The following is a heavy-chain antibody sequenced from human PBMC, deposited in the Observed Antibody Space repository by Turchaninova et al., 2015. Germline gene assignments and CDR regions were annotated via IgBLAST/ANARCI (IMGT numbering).Heavy chain of an antibody. Sequence: VQLQQWGAGLLKPSETLSLTCAVYGGAFIGYYWSRNRQPPGKGLEWIGESNHSGSTNYNPSLKSRVTISVDTSKNQFSLKLSSVTAADTAVYYCARFGKYYDFWSGYYPGWFDPWGQGTLVTVSS. J-gene: IGHJ5*02. D-gene: IGHD3-3*01. V-gene: IGHV4-34*01. CDR3: ARFGKYYDFWSGYYPGWFDP. CDR2: SNHSGST. CDR1: GGAFIGYY.